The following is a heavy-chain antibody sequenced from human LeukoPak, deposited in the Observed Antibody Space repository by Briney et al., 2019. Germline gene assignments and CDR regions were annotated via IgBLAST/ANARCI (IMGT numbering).Heavy chain of an antibody. J-gene: IGHJ4*02. CDR1: GFTFSSYG. CDR3: ARDFTPEWFDIH. CDR2: ISYDGSNK. V-gene: IGHV3-30*03. D-gene: IGHD3-3*01. Sequence: PGGSLRLSCAASGFTFSSYGMHWVRQAPGKGLEWVAVISYDGSNKYYADSVKGRFTISRDNSKNTLYLQMNSLRAEDTAVYYCARDFTPEWFDIHWGQGTLVTVS.